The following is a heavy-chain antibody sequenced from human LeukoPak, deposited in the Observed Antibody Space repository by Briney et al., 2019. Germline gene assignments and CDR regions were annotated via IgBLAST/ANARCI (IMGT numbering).Heavy chain of an antibody. D-gene: IGHD3-9*01. V-gene: IGHV3-23*01. Sequence: GGSLRFSCAGSGFSFSTYVLSWVRQAPGKGLEWVSSLSHSGGSAYYTDSVKGRFTISRDNSKNTLYLHMNSLRVGDTAVYFCAKLGFLTGSFDSWGQGTLASVSS. CDR2: LSHSGGSA. CDR3: AKLGFLTGSFDS. CDR1: GFSFSTYV. J-gene: IGHJ4*02.